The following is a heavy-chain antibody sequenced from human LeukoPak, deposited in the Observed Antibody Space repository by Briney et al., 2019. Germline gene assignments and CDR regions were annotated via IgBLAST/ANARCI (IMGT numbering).Heavy chain of an antibody. Sequence: SQTLSLTCAISGDSVSSNSAAWNWVRQSPSRGLEWLGRTFHRSRWYNDYAVFVKSRITINPDTSKNQFSLQLNSVTPEDTAVYYCAKARGEQNGGSNYWGQGTQVIVSS. J-gene: IGHJ4*02. CDR1: GDSVSSNSAA. CDR3: AKARGEQNGGSNY. D-gene: IGHD2-15*01. V-gene: IGHV6-1*01. CDR2: TFHRSRWYN.